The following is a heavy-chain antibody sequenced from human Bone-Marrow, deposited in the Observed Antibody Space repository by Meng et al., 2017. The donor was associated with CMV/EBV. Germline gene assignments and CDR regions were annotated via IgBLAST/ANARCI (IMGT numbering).Heavy chain of an antibody. J-gene: IGHJ4*02. CDR2: IYYSGST. CDR3: AGHIVVVPAGIPYYFDY. D-gene: IGHD2-2*01. CDR1: SSSGGYY. Sequence: SSSGGYYWSWIHHDPGEWLEWVGYIYYSGSTYYNPSLKSRVTIAVDTSKNQCSLKLSSVTAADTAVYYCAGHIVVVPAGIPYYFDYWGQGTLVTVSS. V-gene: IGHV4-31*02.